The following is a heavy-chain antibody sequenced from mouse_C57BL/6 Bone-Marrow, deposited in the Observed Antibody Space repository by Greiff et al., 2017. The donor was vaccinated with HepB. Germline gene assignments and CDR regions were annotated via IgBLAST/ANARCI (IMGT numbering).Heavy chain of an antibody. CDR1: GYSFTDYN. D-gene: IGHD2-4*01. CDR2: INPNYGTT. V-gene: IGHV1-39*01. J-gene: IGHJ4*01. Sequence: EVKLQQSGPELVKPGASVKISCKASGYSFTDYNMNWVKQSNGKSLEWIGVINPNYGTTSYNQKFKGKATLTVDQSSSTAYMQLNSLTSEDSAVYYCARKGGKGLLRDYDGYAMDYWGQGTSVTVSS. CDR3: ARKGGKGLLRDYDGYAMDY.